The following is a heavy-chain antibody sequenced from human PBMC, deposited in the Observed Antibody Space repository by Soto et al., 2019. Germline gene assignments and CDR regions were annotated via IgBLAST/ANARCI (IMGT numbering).Heavy chain of an antibody. Sequence: PGGSLRLSCAPSGFTFSDHYMDWVRQAPGKGLEWVGRIRNKANSYIPEYAASVKGRFTISRDDSKNSLYLQMNSLQTEDTAVYYCAREYCSGGSCPTTLALDYWGQGTLVTVSS. J-gene: IGHJ4*02. D-gene: IGHD2-15*01. V-gene: IGHV3-72*01. CDR2: IRNKANSYIP. CDR1: GFTFSDHY. CDR3: AREYCSGGSCPTTLALDY.